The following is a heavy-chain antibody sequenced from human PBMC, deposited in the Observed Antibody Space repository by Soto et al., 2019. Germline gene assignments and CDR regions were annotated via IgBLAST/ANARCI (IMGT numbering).Heavy chain of an antibody. CDR1: GFTFSSYA. J-gene: IGHJ4*02. CDR3: AKDTPGYSSSWSDY. V-gene: IGHV3-23*01. CDR2: ISGSGGST. D-gene: IGHD6-13*01. Sequence: EVQLLESGGGLVQPGGSLRLSCAASGFTFSSYAMSWVRQAPGKGLEWVSAISGSGGSTYYADSVKGRFTISRDNSKNTLYPQMTSLRAEDTAVYYCAKDTPGYSSSWSDYWGQGTLVTVSS.